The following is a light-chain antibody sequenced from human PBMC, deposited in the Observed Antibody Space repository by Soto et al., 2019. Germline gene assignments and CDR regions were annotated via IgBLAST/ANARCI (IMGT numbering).Light chain of an antibody. J-gene: IGLJ3*02. CDR2: EVT. Sequence: QSALTQPPSACGSPGQSVTISCTGTSSDVGGYNYVSWYQQHPGKAPKLMIYEVTKRPSGVPDRVSGSKSDNTASLTVSGLQDDDEADYYCSSNAGSDNFVVFGGGTKLTVL. V-gene: IGLV2-8*01. CDR3: SSNAGSDNFVV. CDR1: SSDVGGYNY.